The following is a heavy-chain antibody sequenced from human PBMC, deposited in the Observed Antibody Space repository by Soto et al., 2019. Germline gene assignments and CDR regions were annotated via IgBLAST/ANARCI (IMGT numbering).Heavy chain of an antibody. V-gene: IGHV3-15*07. CDR1: GVTFSNAW. CDR2: IKSKTDGGTT. Sequence: EVQLVESGGGLVKPGGSLRLSCAASGVTFSNAWMNWVRQAPGKGLEWVGRIKSKTDGGTTDYAAPVKGRFTISRADSKNTLHLQMNSLKPEDTVVYYCAAERCLNGVCYLGWWWCQGTLVTVSS. J-gene: IGHJ4*02. CDR3: AAERCLNGVCYLGWW. D-gene: IGHD2-8*01.